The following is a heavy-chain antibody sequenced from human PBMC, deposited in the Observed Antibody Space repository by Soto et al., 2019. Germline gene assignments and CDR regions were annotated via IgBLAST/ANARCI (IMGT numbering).Heavy chain of an antibody. CDR3: ARDRPHYGSGSPTYYYGMDV. D-gene: IGHD3-10*01. J-gene: IGHJ6*02. V-gene: IGHV4-4*07. Sequence: QVQLQESGPGLVKPSETLSLTCTVSGGSISSYYWSWIRQPAGKGLEWIGRIYTSGSTNYNPSLKCRVTMSVDTSKNQFSLKLSSVTAADTAVYYCARDRPHYGSGSPTYYYGMDVWGQGTTVTVSS. CDR1: GGSISSYY. CDR2: IYTSGST.